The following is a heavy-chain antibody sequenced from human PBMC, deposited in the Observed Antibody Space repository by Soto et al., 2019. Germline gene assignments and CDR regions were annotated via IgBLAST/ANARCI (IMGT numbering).Heavy chain of an antibody. D-gene: IGHD6-19*01. CDR1: GYTFTGYY. V-gene: IGHV1-2*04. J-gene: IGHJ5*02. CDR3: ARADSSVYSSGWYRSRYNWFDP. Sequence: QVQLVQSGAEVKKPGASVKVSCKASGYTFTGYYMHWVRQAPGQGLEWMGWINPNSGGTNYAQKFQGWVTMTRDTSISTAYMELSRLRSDDTAVYYCARADSSVYSSGWYRSRYNWFDPWGQGTLVTVSS. CDR2: INPNSGGT.